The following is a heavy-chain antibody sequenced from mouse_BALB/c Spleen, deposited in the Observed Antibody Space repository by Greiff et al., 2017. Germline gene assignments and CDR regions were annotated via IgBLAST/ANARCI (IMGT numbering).Heavy chain of an antibody. CDR3: TRGGITTLAY. D-gene: IGHD2-4*01. CDR1: GYTFTSYW. CDR2: IYPGDGDT. J-gene: IGHJ3*01. Sequence: VKLVESGAELARPGASVKLSCKASGYTFTSYWMQWVKQRPGQGLEWIGAIYPGDGDTRYTQKFKGKATLTADKSSSTAYMQLSSLASEDSAVYYCTRGGITTLAYWGQGTLVTVSA. V-gene: IGHV1-87*01.